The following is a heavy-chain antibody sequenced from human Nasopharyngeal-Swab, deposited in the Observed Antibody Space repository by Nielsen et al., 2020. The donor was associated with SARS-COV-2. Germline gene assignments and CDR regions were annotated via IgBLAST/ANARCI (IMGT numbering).Heavy chain of an antibody. CDR3: ARDLGSGTVSDY. D-gene: IGHD4-17*01. CDR2: ITSSSSYI. J-gene: IGHJ4*02. V-gene: IGHV3-21*01. Sequence: WIRQPPGKGLEWVSSITSSSSYIYYADSVKGRFTISRDNAKNSLYLQMNSLRAEDTAVYYCARDLGSGTVSDYWGQGTLVTVSS.